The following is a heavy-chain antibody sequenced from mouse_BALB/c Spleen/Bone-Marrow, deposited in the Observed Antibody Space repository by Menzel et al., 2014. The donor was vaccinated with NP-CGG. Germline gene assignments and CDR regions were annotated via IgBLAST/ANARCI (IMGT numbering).Heavy chain of an antibody. D-gene: IGHD1-1*01. J-gene: IGHJ3*01. CDR1: GYTFNDYA. Sequence: QVQLQQSGPELVRPGVSVKISCKGSGYTFNDYAMHWVKQSHAQRLEWIGVISTYSGNTNYNQKFKGKATMTVDKSSSTAYMELARLTSEDSAIYDCARAGYGSSYDGFAYWGQGTLVTVSA. CDR3: ARAGYGSSYDGFAY. V-gene: IGHV1-67*01. CDR2: ISTYSGNT.